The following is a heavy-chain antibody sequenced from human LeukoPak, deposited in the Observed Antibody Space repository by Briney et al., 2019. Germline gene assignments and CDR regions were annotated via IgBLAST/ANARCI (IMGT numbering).Heavy chain of an antibody. CDR1: GFTFSSYG. V-gene: IGHV3-33*01. Sequence: GGSLRLSCAASGFTFSSYGMHWVRQALGKGLEWVAVIWYDGSNKYYADSVKGRFTISRDNSKNTLYLQMNSLRAEDTAVYYCARDKGCSSTSCYPYYGMDVWGQGTTVTVSS. D-gene: IGHD2-2*01. CDR3: ARDKGCSSTSCYPYYGMDV. CDR2: IWYDGSNK. J-gene: IGHJ6*02.